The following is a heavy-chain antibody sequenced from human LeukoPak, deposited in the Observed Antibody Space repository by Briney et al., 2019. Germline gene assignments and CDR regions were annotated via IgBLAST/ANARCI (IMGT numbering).Heavy chain of an antibody. Sequence: SVKVSCKASGGTFTSYAISWVRQAPGQGLEWMGGIIPIFGTANYAQKFQGRVTITADESTSTAYMELSSLRSEDTAVYYCARYIVVVPAGWFDPWGQGTLVTVSS. CDR1: GGTFTSYA. V-gene: IGHV1-69*13. D-gene: IGHD2-2*01. J-gene: IGHJ5*02. CDR2: IIPIFGTA. CDR3: ARYIVVVPAGWFDP.